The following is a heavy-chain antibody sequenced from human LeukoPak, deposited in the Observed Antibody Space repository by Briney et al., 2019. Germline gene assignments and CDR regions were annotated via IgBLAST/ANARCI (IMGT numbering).Heavy chain of an antibody. CDR1: GFTFSSYG. CDR2: IRYDGSNK. V-gene: IGHV3-30*02. J-gene: IGHJ6*03. Sequence: GGSLRLSCVASGFTFSSYGMHWVRQAPGKGLEWVAFIRYDGSNKYYADSVKGRFTISRDNSKNTLYLQMNSLRAEDTAVYYCAKGGGSGSYYFPNYYMDVWGKGTTVTISS. CDR3: AKGGGSGSYYFPNYYMDV. D-gene: IGHD3-10*01.